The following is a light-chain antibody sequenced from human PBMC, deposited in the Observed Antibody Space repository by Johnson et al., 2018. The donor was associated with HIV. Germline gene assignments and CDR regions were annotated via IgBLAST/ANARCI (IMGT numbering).Light chain of an antibody. CDR3: GTWDSSLSAYV. J-gene: IGLJ1*01. Sequence: HSVLTQPPSVSAAPGQKVTISCSGSSSNIGNNYVSWYQQFPGTAPKLLIYDNNKRPSGIPDRFSGSKSGTSATLGITGLQTGDEADYYCGTWDSSLSAYVIGTGTKVTVL. V-gene: IGLV1-51*01. CDR1: SSNIGNNY. CDR2: DNN.